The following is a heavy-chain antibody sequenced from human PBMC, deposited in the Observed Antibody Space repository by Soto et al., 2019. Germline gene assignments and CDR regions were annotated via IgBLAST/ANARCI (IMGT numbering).Heavy chain of an antibody. J-gene: IGHJ6*02. CDR1: GYTFTGYY. CDR2: INPNSGGT. Sequence: ASVKVSCKASGYTFTGYYMHWVRQAPGQGLEWMGWINPNSGGTNYAQKFQGRVTMTRDTSISTAYMELSRLRSDDTAVYYCARDPFYDFWSGYYYYYGMDVWGQGTTVTVSS. CDR3: ARDPFYDFWSGYYYYYGMDV. V-gene: IGHV1-2*02. D-gene: IGHD3-3*01.